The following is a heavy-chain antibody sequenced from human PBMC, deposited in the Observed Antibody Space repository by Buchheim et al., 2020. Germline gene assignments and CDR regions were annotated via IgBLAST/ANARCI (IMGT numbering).Heavy chain of an antibody. CDR1: GYTFTSYG. J-gene: IGHJ5*02. CDR3: ARDLGYCTSTSCTRNWFDP. Sequence: QVQLVQSGAEVKKPGASVKVSCKASGYTFTSYGISWVRQAPGQGLEWMGWISTYNGHTNYAQKFQGRVTMTTDTSTSTASMELGSLRSDDTAVYYCARDLGYCTSTSCTRNWFDPWGQGTL. D-gene: IGHD2-2*01. CDR2: ISTYNGHT. V-gene: IGHV1-18*01.